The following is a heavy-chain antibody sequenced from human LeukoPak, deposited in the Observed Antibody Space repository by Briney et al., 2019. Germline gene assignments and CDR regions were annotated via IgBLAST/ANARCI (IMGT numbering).Heavy chain of an antibody. Sequence: PGGSLRLSCAASGFMFTSYWMRWVRQAPGKGLEWVASINHDGSEKYYVDSVKGRFTISRDNAKNSLYLQMNSLRAEDTAVYHCARVVVSTTNRFDPWGQGTLVTVSS. V-gene: IGHV3-7*05. J-gene: IGHJ5*02. CDR3: ARVVVSTTNRFDP. CDR1: GFMFTSYW. CDR2: INHDGSEK. D-gene: IGHD2-8*02.